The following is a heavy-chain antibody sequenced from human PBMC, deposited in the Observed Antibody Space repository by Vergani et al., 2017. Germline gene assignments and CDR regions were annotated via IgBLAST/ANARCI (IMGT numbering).Heavy chain of an antibody. J-gene: IGHJ6*03. D-gene: IGHD4-11*01. CDR1: GGSFTSYH. Sequence: QVQLQQWGGGLLKPSETLSLTCVVNGGSFTSYHWTWIRQSPGEGLEWVGDIDHTGRPDYNPSLKSRLTMSLVKSRNQFSLTLNSVTATDTAIYFCARVNTETNGHLYFYYYMDVWGQGTAVTVS. V-gene: IGHV4-34*01. CDR3: ARVNTETNGHLYFYYYMDV. CDR2: IDHTGRP.